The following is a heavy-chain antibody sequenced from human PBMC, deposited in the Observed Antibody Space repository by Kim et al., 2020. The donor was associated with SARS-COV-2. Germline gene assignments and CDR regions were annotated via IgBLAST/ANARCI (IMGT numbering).Heavy chain of an antibody. Sequence: SETLSLTCTVSGGSISSYYWSWIRQPPGKGLEWIGYIYYSGSTNYNPSLKSRVTISVDTSKNQFSLKLTSVTAADTAVYYCARQVVVVSAATHYYYYYMDVWGKGTTVTVSS. D-gene: IGHD2-2*01. V-gene: IGHV4-59*08. CDR1: GGSISSYY. CDR3: ARQVVVVSAATHYYYYYMDV. J-gene: IGHJ6*03. CDR2: IYYSGST.